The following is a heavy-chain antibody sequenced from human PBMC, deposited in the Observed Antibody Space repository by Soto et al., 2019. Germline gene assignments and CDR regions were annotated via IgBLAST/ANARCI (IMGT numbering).Heavy chain of an antibody. D-gene: IGHD4-17*01. V-gene: IGHV4-31*03. Sequence: SDTLSLTCTVSGGSISSGGYYWSWIRQHPGKGLEWIGYIYYSGSTYYNPSLKSRVTISVDTSKNQFSPKLSSVTAADTAVYYCARDEAPLTTVTIGGSVGAFDIWGQGTMVTV. CDR2: IYYSGST. CDR3: ARDEAPLTTVTIGGSVGAFDI. CDR1: GGSISSGGYY. J-gene: IGHJ3*02.